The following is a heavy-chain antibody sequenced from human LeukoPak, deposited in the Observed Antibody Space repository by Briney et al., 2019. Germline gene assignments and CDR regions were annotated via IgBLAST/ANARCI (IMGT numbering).Heavy chain of an antibody. Sequence: PGGPLRLSCVASALTFSSYSMNWVGQAPGKGLEWVSYISSSSSTIYYADSVKGRFTITRDDAKNPLHLQMNSLRNDDTAVKYGARARASGRSGFDYWGQGTLVTVSS. CDR2: ISSSSSTI. CDR3: ARARASGRSGFDY. J-gene: IGHJ4*02. D-gene: IGHD2-15*01. CDR1: ALTFSSYS. V-gene: IGHV3-48*02.